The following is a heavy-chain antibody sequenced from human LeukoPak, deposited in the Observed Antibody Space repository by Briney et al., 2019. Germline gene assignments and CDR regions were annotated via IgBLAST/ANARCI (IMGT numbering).Heavy chain of an antibody. CDR3: AKDCGSFTREPCGY. Sequence: GRSLRLSCSASGFTFSSYAMHWVRQAPGKGLEYVSAISSNGGSTYYADSVKGRFTISRDNSKNTLYLQMNSLRAEDTAVYYCAKDCGSFTREPCGYRGQGTLVTVSS. CDR1: GFTFSSYA. CDR2: ISSNGGST. V-gene: IGHV3-64*04. D-gene: IGHD1-26*01. J-gene: IGHJ4*02.